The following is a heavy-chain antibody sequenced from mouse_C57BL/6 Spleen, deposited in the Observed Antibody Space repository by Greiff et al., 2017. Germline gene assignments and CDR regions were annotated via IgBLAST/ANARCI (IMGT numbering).Heavy chain of an antibody. CDR1: GYTFTDYE. D-gene: IGHD2-3*01. Sequence: QVQLKQSGAELVRPGASVTLSCKASGYTFTDYEMHWVKQTPVHGLEWIGAIDPETGGTAYNQKFKGKAILTADKSSSTAYLELRSLTSEDSAVYYCTRGWLLGYAMDYWGQGTSVTVSS. CDR2: IDPETGGT. CDR3: TRGWLLGYAMDY. J-gene: IGHJ4*01. V-gene: IGHV1-15*01.